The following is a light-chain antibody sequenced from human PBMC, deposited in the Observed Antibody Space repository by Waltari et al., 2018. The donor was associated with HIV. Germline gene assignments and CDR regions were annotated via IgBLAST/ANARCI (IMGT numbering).Light chain of an antibody. CDR1: SSDVGSYNL. CDR2: EVS. Sequence: QSALTQPASVSGSPGQSITISCTGTSSDVGSYNLVSWYQQYPGKAPKLMISEVSKRPSGVSNRCSGLKSGNTASLTISGLQAEDEADYYCCSYAGSSTFVFGTGTKVTVL. V-gene: IGLV2-23*02. CDR3: CSYAGSSTFV. J-gene: IGLJ1*01.